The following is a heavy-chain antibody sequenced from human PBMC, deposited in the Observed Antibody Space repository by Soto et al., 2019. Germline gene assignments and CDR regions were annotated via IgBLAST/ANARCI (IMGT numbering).Heavy chain of an antibody. V-gene: IGHV3-21*01. CDR2: ITSSGDYT. Sequence: PGGSVRLSCAAYGFMFSSYRMNWVRQPPGKGLEWVSSITSSGDYTYYAESVKGRFTISRDNSKNTLYLQMNSVRADDTAVNYCARERDSYSYLPLWPVDYWGQGILVTVSS. CDR1: GFMFSSYR. D-gene: IGHD2-21*02. J-gene: IGHJ4*02. CDR3: ARERDSYSYLPLWPVDY.